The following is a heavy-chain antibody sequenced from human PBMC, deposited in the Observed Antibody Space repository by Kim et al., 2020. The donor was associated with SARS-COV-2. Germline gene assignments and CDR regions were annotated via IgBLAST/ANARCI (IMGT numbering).Heavy chain of an antibody. CDR2: IYTSGST. CDR1: GGSISSYY. D-gene: IGHD3-22*01. CDR3: ARAFSYYYDSSGYYDYYYGRDV. Sequence: SETLSLTCTVSGGSISSYYWSWIRQPAGKGLEWIGRIYTSGSTNYNPSLKSRVTMSVDTSKNQFSLKLSSVTAADTAVYYCARAFSYYYDSSGYYDYYYGRDVWGQGTTVTVSS. J-gene: IGHJ6*02. V-gene: IGHV4-4*07.